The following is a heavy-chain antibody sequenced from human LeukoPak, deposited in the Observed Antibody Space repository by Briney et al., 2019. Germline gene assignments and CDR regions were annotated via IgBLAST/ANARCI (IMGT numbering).Heavy chain of an antibody. CDR2: IYYSGST. J-gene: IGHJ1*01. CDR1: GGSISSYY. D-gene: IGHD2-15*01. CDR3: ARHGSPYCSGGSCYSGSYFQH. Sequence: PSETLSLTCTVSGGSISSYYWSWIRQPPGKGLEWIGYIYYSGSTNYNPSLKSRVTISVKTSKNQFSLKLSSVTAADTAVYYCARHGSPYCSGGSCYSGSYFQHWGQGTLVTVSS. V-gene: IGHV4-59*08.